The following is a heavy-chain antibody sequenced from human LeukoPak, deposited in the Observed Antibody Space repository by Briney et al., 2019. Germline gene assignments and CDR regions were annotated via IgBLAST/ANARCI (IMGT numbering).Heavy chain of an antibody. CDR3: ARGLARTGEFDY. D-gene: IGHD7-27*01. Sequence: SVKVSCKASGGTFSSYAISWVRQAPGQGLEWMGGITPIFGTANYAQKFQGRVTITADESTSTAYMELSSLRSEDTAVYYCARGLARTGEFDYWGQGTLVTVSS. V-gene: IGHV1-69*13. CDR1: GGTFSSYA. CDR2: ITPIFGTA. J-gene: IGHJ4*02.